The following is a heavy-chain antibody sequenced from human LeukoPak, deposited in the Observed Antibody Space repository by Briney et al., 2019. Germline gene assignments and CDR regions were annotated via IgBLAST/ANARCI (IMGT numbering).Heavy chain of an antibody. CDR1: GFTFSSYA. Sequence: GGSLRLSCAASGFTFSSYAMSWVRQAPGRGLEWVSGISGSGGSTYYADSVKGRFTIFRDNSKNTLYLQMNSLRAEGTAVYYCAKPRSDYYYSAFDYWGQGTLVTVSS. CDR3: AKPRSDYYYSAFDY. D-gene: IGHD3-22*01. J-gene: IGHJ4*02. V-gene: IGHV3-23*01. CDR2: ISGSGGST.